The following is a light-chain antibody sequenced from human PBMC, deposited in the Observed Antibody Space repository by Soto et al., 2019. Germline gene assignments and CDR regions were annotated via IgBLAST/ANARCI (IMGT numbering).Light chain of an antibody. J-gene: IGKJ1*01. CDR3: MQALQSWT. CDR2: WGS. Sequence: DTVMTQSPLSLPVTSRDPASISCRSSQSLLHSNGYNYLVWYLQKRGQSPQLLIYWGSNRASGVPERLSGSGSGTDFTLKISRVEAEDVGVYYCMQALQSWTFGQGTKVEIK. V-gene: IGKV2-28*01. CDR1: QSLLHSNGYNY.